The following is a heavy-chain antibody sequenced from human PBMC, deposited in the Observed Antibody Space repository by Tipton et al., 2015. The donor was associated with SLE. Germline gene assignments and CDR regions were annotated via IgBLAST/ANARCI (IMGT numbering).Heavy chain of an antibody. CDR2: INHSGST. V-gene: IGHV4-34*01. D-gene: IGHD6-19*01. J-gene: IGHJ3*02. CDR3: ARHKAMRAVAAKGDAFDI. Sequence: TLSLTCAVYGGSFSGYYWSWIRQPPGKGLEWIGEINHSGSTNYNPSLKSRVTISVDTSKNQFSLKLSSVTTADTAVYYCARHKAMRAVAAKGDAFDIWGQGTMVTVSS. CDR1: GGSFSGYY.